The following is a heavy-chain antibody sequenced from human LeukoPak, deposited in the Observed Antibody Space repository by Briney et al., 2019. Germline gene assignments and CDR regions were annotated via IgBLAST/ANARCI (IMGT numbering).Heavy chain of an antibody. CDR3: ASPGLWSAQTLGFDY. Sequence: PGGSLRLSCAASGFTSSDYYMSWIRQAPGKGLEWVSYISSSGSTIYYADPVKGRFTISRDNAKNSLYLQMNSLRAEDTAVYYCASPGLWSAQTLGFDYWGQGTLVTVSS. J-gene: IGHJ4*02. D-gene: IGHD5-18*01. CDR2: ISSSGSTI. CDR1: GFTSSDYY. V-gene: IGHV3-11*04.